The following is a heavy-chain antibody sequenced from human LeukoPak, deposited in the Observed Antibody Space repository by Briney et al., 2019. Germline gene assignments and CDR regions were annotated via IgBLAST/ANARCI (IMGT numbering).Heavy chain of an antibody. D-gene: IGHD3-22*01. CDR1: GYTFTSYG. CDR2: ISAYNGNT. V-gene: IGHV1-18*01. J-gene: IGHJ4*02. Sequence: ASVKVSCKASGYTFTSYGISWVRQAPGQGLEWMGWISAYNGNTNYAQKLQGRVTMTTDTSTSTAYMELRSLRSDDTAVYYCTRDQPNPPYYYDSSGSTPHFDYWGQGTLVIVSS. CDR3: TRDQPNPPYYYDSSGSTPHFDY.